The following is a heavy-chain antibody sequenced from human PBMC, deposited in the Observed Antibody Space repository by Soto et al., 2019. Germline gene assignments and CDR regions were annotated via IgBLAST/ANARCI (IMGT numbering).Heavy chain of an antibody. Sequence: VGSLRLSCAASGFTFSSYAMSWVRQAPGKGLEWVSVISASGGSTYYADSVKGRFTISRDTSKNTLYLQMNSLRAEDTAVYYCAKVVRGVSTIYWFDPWGQGTLVTVSS. CDR3: AKVVRGVSTIYWFDP. CDR1: GFTFSSYA. V-gene: IGHV3-23*01. J-gene: IGHJ5*02. D-gene: IGHD5-12*01. CDR2: ISASGGST.